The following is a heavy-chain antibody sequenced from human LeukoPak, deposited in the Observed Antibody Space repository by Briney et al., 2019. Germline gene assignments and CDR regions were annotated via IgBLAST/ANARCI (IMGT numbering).Heavy chain of an antibody. CDR2: INPNSGGT. Sequence: ASVKVSCKASGYTFTGYYMHWVRQAPGQGLEWMGWINPNSGGTKYAQKFQGRVSMTRDTSINTAYMELSRLTSDDTAVYYCVRVYSIIVAVPAAGGDALDIWGQGTMVTVSS. J-gene: IGHJ3*02. CDR3: VRVYSIIVAVPAAGGDALDI. V-gene: IGHV1-2*02. CDR1: GYTFTGYY. D-gene: IGHD2-2*01.